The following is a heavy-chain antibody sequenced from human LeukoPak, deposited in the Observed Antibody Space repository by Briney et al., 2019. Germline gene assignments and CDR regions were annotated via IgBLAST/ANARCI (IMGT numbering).Heavy chain of an antibody. J-gene: IGHJ4*02. CDR1: GFTLGDYA. CDR2: IRSDAYGGST. Sequence: PGGSLRLSCTGSGFTLGDYALSWVRRAPGKGLEWIGSIRSDAYGGSTQYAASVTGRFTISRDDSDNIVYLQMNSLQTDDTAVYYCTRDEKQSYFDTTAYWTLFDYWGQGTLVTVSS. D-gene: IGHD3-22*01. V-gene: IGHV3-49*04. CDR3: TRDEKQSYFDTTAYWTLFDY.